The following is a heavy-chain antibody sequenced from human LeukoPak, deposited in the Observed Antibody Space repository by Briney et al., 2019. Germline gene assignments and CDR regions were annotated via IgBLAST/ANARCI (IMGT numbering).Heavy chain of an antibody. V-gene: IGHV4-59*08. CDR1: GASISTYY. D-gene: IGHD2-21*02. Sequence: SETLSLTCTVSGASISTYYWTWVRQPPGKRLEWIGNICNSGDTNYSPSNYNPSLKRRVTISLDTPKNQISLKLSSVTAADTAVYYCARLQVYCGGDCYPRWFDPWGQGTLVTVSS. CDR2: ICNSGDTNYSPS. J-gene: IGHJ5*02. CDR3: ARLQVYCGGDCYPRWFDP.